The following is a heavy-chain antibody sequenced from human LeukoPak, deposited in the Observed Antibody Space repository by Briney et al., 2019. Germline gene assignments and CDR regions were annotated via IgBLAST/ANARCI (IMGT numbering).Heavy chain of an antibody. D-gene: IGHD5-24*01. Sequence: GGSLRLSCAASGFTFSSYGMSWVRQAPGKGLEWVSAISGSGGSTYYADSVKGRFTISRDNSKNTLYLQMNSLRAEDTALYYCAKDLEMATIRYFDYWGQGTLVTVSS. CDR3: AKDLEMATIRYFDY. CDR2: ISGSGGST. CDR1: GFTFSSYG. V-gene: IGHV3-23*01. J-gene: IGHJ4*02.